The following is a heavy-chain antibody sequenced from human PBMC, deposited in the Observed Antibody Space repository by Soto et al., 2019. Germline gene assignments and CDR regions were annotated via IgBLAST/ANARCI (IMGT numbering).Heavy chain of an antibody. D-gene: IGHD2-21*02. CDR2: IIPIFGTA. Sequence: QVQLVQSGAEVKKPGSSVKVSCKASGGTFSSYAISWVRQAPGQGLEWMGGIIPIFGTANYAQKFQGRGTITADESTSPAYMELSSLRSEDTAVYYCARHAGCGGDCPLDYWGQGTLVTVSS. CDR3: ARHAGCGGDCPLDY. CDR1: GGTFSSYA. J-gene: IGHJ4*02. V-gene: IGHV1-69*12.